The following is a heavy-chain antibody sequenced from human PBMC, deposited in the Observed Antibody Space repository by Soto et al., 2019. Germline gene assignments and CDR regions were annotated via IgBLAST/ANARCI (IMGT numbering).Heavy chain of an antibody. CDR3: ARDFLDYYDTSGYYFH. J-gene: IGHJ1*01. D-gene: IGHD3-22*01. CDR2: ISYDGSKK. V-gene: IGHV3-30-3*01. CDR1: GFMFSAYA. Sequence: QVQLVESGGGVVQPGRSLRLSCSASGFMFSAYAIHWVRQAPGKGLEWVEVISYDGSKKDYADFVKGRFTISRDNSKNTLYLQMNSLRAEDTAVYYCARDFLDYYDTSGYYFHWGQGTLVTVSS.